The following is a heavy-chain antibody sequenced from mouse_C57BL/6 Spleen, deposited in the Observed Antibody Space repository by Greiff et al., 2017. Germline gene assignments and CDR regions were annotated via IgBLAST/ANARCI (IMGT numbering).Heavy chain of an antibody. CDR1: GFTFSSYG. J-gene: IGHJ2*01. CDR2: ISSGGSYT. V-gene: IGHV5-6*01. Sequence: EVKLMESGGDLVKPGGSLKLSCAASGFTFSSYGMSWVRQTPDKRLEWVATISSGGSYTYYPDSVKGRFTISRDNAKNTLYLQMSSLKSEDTAMYYCARHGSSYEGYFDYWGQGTTLTVSS. D-gene: IGHD1-1*01. CDR3: ARHGSSYEGYFDY.